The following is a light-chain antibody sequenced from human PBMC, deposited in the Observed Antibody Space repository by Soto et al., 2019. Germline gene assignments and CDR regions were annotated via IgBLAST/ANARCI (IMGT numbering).Light chain of an antibody. J-gene: IGKJ3*01. CDR3: QQENSYPFT. V-gene: IGKV1-5*01. CDR1: QSISSW. CDR2: DAS. Sequence: DIQMTQSPSTLSASVGDRVTITCRASQSISSWLAWYQQKPGKAPKLLIYDASSLESGVPSRFSGSGSGTEFTLTISSLPPDDFATYYCQQENSYPFTFGPGTKVDIK.